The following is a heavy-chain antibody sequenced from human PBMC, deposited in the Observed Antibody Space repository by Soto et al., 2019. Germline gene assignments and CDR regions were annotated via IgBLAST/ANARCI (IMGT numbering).Heavy chain of an antibody. V-gene: IGHV4-31*01. CDR2: IYYSGST. Sequence: QVQLQESGPGLVKPSQTLSLTCTVSGGSISSGGYYWRWIRQHPGKGLEWIGYIYYSGSTYYNPALHSPHTISGDTSKNHFSLKLSSVTGADTGVYSCARAPTVGGYFSSTNCYKYNRVAPWGHGTLVTVSS. CDR3: ARAPTVGGYFSSTNCYKYNRVAP. CDR1: GGSISSGGYY. D-gene: IGHD2-2*03. J-gene: IGHJ5*02.